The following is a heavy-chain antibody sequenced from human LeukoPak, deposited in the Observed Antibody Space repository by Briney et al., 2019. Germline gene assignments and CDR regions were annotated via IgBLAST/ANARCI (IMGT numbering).Heavy chain of an antibody. CDR3: ARGRQYSTGWYYFDY. CDR2: IYSGGST. J-gene: IGHJ4*02. D-gene: IGHD6-19*01. CDR1: RFTVSSNY. Sequence: GGSLRLSCAASRFTVSSNYMSWVRQAPGKGLEWVSVIYSGGSTYYADSVKGRFSISRDNSKNTLYLQMSCLRAEDTAVYYCARGRQYSTGWYYFDYWGQGTLVTVSS. V-gene: IGHV3-53*01.